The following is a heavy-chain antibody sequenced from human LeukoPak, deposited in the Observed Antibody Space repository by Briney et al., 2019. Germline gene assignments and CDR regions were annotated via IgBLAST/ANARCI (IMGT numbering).Heavy chain of an antibody. Sequence: ASVKVSCKASGYTFTSYGISRVRQAPGQGLELMGWISAYNGNTNYAQKLQGRVTMTTDTSTSTAYMELRSLGSDDTAVYYCARSMRGMGATTGDFDYWGQGTLVTVSS. D-gene: IGHD1-26*01. J-gene: IGHJ4*02. CDR2: ISAYNGNT. CDR3: ARSMRGMGATTGDFDY. CDR1: GYTFTSYG. V-gene: IGHV1-18*01.